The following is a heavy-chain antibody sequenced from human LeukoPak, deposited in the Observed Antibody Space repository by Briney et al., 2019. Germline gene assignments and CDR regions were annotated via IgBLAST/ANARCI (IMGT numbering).Heavy chain of an antibody. D-gene: IGHD2-2*01. CDR3: AGTREYCSSTSCYEWWFDP. Sequence: SVTVSCKASGCTFSSYAISWVRQAPGQGLEGMGGIIPIFGTANYAQKFQGRVTITADKSTSTAYMELSSLRSEDTAVYYCAGTREYCSSTSCYEWWFDPWGQGTLVTVSS. CDR2: IIPIFGTA. J-gene: IGHJ5*02. CDR1: GCTFSSYA. V-gene: IGHV1-69*06.